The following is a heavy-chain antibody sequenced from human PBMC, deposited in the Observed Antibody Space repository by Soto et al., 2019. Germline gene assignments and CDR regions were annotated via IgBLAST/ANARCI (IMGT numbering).Heavy chain of an antibody. D-gene: IGHD1-26*01. V-gene: IGHV4-59*08. J-gene: IGHJ4*02. Sequence: QVQLQESGPGLVKPSETLSLTCTVSGGTISSWYWSWIRQPPGKGLEWIGYIYYSGSTNCNPSLKIRVTISVDTSKNQFPLKLGSVTAADTAVYYCASRYGSAIDYWGQGTLVTVSS. CDR2: IYYSGST. CDR1: GGTISSWY. CDR3: ASRYGSAIDY.